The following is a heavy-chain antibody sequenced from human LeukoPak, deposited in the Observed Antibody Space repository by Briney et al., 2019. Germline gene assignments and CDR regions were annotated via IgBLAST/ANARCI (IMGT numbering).Heavy chain of an antibody. CDR1: GGSISSYY. Sequence: SETLSLTCTVSGGSISSYYFNWIRQPPGKGLEWIGYIYYSGSTNYNPSLKSRVTISVDTSKNQFSLKLSSVTAADTAVYYCARGVAAAGPYIDYWGQGTLVTVSS. D-gene: IGHD6-13*01. CDR3: ARGVAAAGPYIDY. CDR2: IYYSGST. J-gene: IGHJ4*02. V-gene: IGHV4-59*01.